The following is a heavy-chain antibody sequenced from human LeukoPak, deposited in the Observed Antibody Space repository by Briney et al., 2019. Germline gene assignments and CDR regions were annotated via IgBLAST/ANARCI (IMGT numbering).Heavy chain of an antibody. CDR1: GGSFRGYY. J-gene: IGHJ6*03. CDR2: INNSGST. Sequence: PSETLSLTCAVYGGSFRGYYWSWIRQPPGKGLEWTGEINNSGSTNYNPSLKSRVTISVDTSKNQFSLKLSSVIAADTAVYYCARGRPLRYFDWFYYYYYMDVWGKGTTVTVSS. D-gene: IGHD3-9*01. V-gene: IGHV4-34*01. CDR3: ARGRPLRYFDWFYYYYYMDV.